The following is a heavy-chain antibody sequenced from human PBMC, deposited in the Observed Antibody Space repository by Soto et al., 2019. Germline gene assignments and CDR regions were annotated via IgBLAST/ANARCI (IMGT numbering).Heavy chain of an antibody. CDR3: ASPWGYFLTGRADALDV. D-gene: IGHD3-9*01. J-gene: IGHJ3*01. CDR1: GGSISSSTW. Sequence: QVQLQESGPGLVKPSGTLSLTCAVSGGSISSSTWWSWGRQAPGKGLEWIGEIYANGGTNYSPSLRSCVTLSLDKSKNQFSLRLNSVTAADTAVYYCASPWGYFLTGRADALDVWGQGTMVTVSS. V-gene: IGHV4-4*02. CDR2: IYANGGT.